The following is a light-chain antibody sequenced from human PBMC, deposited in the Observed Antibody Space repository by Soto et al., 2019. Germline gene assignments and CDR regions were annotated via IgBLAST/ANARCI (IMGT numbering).Light chain of an antibody. CDR3: QQYGSSPPYT. CDR2: GAS. Sequence: DIVLTQSPGTLSLSPGEGATLSCRASQSVSSNHLAWYQQKPGQAPRLLIFGASSRASDIPDRFSGSGSGTDFTLTISRLEPEDFVVYYCQQYGSSPPYTFGQGTKLEIK. CDR1: QSVSSNH. J-gene: IGKJ2*01. V-gene: IGKV3-20*01.